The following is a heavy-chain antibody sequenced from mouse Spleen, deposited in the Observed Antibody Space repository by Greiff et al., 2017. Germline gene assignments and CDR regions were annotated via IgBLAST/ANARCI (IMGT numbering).Heavy chain of an antibody. D-gene: IGHD2-12*01. CDR3: KKISRYRNYVDY. Sequence: VQLQESGAELVRPGASVKMSCKASGYTFTSYTMHWVKQRPGQGLEWIGYINPSSGYTKYNQKFKDKATLTADKSSSTAYMQHSSLTSEDSAIYDCKKISRYRNYVDYWGQGTTLTVPS. CDR1: GYTFTSYT. V-gene: IGHV1-4*01. J-gene: IGHJ2*01. CDR2: INPSSGYT.